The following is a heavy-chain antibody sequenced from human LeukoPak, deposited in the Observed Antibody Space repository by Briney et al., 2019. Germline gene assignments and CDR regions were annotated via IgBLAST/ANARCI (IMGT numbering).Heavy chain of an antibody. CDR1: VASISNYY. CDR2: ISTSGST. CDR3: ASPRTSYRYTFVY. J-gene: IGHJ4*02. Sequence: SETLSLTCAVSVASISNYYWSWIRQAPGKGLEWIGYISTSGSTNYNPSLKSRVSISLDTSNNRFSLNLNFVTAADTAVYFCASPRTSYRYTFVYWGPGALVTVSS. D-gene: IGHD5-18*01. V-gene: IGHV4-4*09.